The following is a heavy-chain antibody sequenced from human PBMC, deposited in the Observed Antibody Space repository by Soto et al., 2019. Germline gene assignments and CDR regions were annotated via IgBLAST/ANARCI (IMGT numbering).Heavy chain of an antibody. D-gene: IGHD7-27*01. CDR2: INPGNGNT. CDR3: ARWRLGITEEYAFDI. Sequence: GASVKVSCKASGYTFTSYAMHWVRQAPGQRLEWMGWINPGNGNTKYSQKFQGRVTITRDTSASTAYMELSSLRSEDTAVYYCARWRLGITEEYAFDIWGQGTMVTV. CDR1: GYTFTSYA. J-gene: IGHJ3*02. V-gene: IGHV1-3*01.